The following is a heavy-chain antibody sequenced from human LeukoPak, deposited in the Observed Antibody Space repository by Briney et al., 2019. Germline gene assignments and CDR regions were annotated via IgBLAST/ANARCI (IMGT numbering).Heavy chain of an antibody. V-gene: IGHV3-48*04. J-gene: IGHJ6*02. D-gene: IGHD1-26*01. CDR2: ISSSSSTI. Sequence: GGSLRLSCAASGFTFSSYSMNWVRQAPGKGLEWVSYISSSSSTIYYADSVKGRFTISRDDAKNSLYLQMNSLRAEDTAVYYCARHKSGSYYYYGMDVWGQGTTVTVSS. CDR1: GFTFSSYS. CDR3: ARHKSGSYYYYGMDV.